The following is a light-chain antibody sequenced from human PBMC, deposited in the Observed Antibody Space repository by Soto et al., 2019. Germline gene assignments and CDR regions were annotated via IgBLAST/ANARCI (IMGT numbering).Light chain of an antibody. CDR3: STLDYSLSSYV. Sequence: QSVLTQAPSASGTPGQRVNISCSGSSYNIGSDFVSWDQQLPGTAPKLLIYHNYQRTSGVTDRCSGSKSGTSASLAISDLRYEYEAYDYWSTLDYSLSSYVVVAGTKLTVL. CDR2: HNY. V-gene: IGLV1-47*01. CDR1: SYNIGSDF. J-gene: IGLJ1*01.